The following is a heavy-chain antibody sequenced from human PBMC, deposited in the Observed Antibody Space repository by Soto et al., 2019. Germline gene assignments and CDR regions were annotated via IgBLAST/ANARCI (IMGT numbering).Heavy chain of an antibody. J-gene: IGHJ4*02. V-gene: IGHV3-23*01. Sequence: GGSLRLSCAASGFTCSSYAMSWVRQAPGKGLEWVSAISGSGGSTYYADSVKGRFTISRDNSKNTLYLQMSSLRAEDTAVYYCAKDRVKVTMVRGVITTYDYWGQGTLVTVSS. CDR2: ISGSGGST. CDR3: AKDRVKVTMVRGVITTYDY. D-gene: IGHD3-10*01. CDR1: GFTCSSYA.